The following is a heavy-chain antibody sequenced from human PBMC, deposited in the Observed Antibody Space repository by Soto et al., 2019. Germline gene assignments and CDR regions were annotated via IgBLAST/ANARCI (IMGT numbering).Heavy chain of an antibody. CDR1: GFTFSRYS. J-gene: IGHJ4*02. D-gene: IGHD1-1*01. V-gene: IGHV3-48*02. CDR2: ISSISAPI. CDR3: AIDPSGTTLGFDY. Sequence: GGSLRLSCVASGFTFSRYSMNWVRQAPGKGLEWVAYISSISAPIYYADSVKGRFTISRDDDKNSLYLQMNSLRDEDTAVYYCAIDPSGTTLGFDYWGQGTLVTVSS.